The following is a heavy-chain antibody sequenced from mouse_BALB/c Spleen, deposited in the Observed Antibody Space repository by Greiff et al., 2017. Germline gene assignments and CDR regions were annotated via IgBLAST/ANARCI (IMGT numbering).Heavy chain of an antibody. CDR3: TRWGGNYETMDY. CDR1: GYTFTSYW. Sequence: LQQPGSELVRPGASVKLSCKASGYTFTSYWMHWVKQRHGQGLEWIGNIYPGSGSTNYDEKFKSKGTLTVDTSSSTAYMHLSSLTSEDSAVYYCTRWGGNYETMDYWGQGTSVTVSS. D-gene: IGHD2-1*01. V-gene: IGHV1S22*01. CDR2: IYPGSGST. J-gene: IGHJ4*01.